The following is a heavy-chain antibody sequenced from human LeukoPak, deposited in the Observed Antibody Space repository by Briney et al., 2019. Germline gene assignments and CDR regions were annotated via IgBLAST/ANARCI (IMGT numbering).Heavy chain of an antibody. D-gene: IGHD6-19*01. V-gene: IGHV4-61*02. CDR2: IYTSGST. Sequence: PSQTLSLTCTVPGGSISSGSYYWSWIRQPAGTGLEWIGRIYTSGSTNYNPSLKSRVTISVDTSKNQFSLKLSSVTAADTAVYYCARDKQWLVSYYYYGMDVWGQGTTVTVSS. CDR1: GGSISSGSYY. CDR3: ARDKQWLVSYYYYGMDV. J-gene: IGHJ6*02.